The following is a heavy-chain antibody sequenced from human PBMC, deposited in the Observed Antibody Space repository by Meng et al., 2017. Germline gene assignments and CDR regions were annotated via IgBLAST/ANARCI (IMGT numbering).Heavy chain of an antibody. Sequence: GESLKISCAASGFTFSSYSMNWVRQAPGKGLEWVSSISSSSSYIYYADSVKGRFTISRDNAKNSLYLQMNSLRAEDTAVHYCARDSGSGYYQYYFDYWGQGTLVTVSS. J-gene: IGHJ4*02. CDR3: ARDSGSGYYQYYFDY. D-gene: IGHD3-22*01. V-gene: IGHV3-21*01. CDR1: GFTFSSYS. CDR2: ISSSSSYI.